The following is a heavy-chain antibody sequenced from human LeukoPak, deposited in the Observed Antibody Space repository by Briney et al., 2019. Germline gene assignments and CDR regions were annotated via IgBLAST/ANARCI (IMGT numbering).Heavy chain of an antibody. CDR1: GFTFSHYA. D-gene: IGHD2-21*01. CDR2: ISYDGSNK. V-gene: IGHV3-30*07. CDR3: AREVISIPSYFDS. J-gene: IGHJ4*02. Sequence: GRSLRLSCAASGFTFSHYAIHWVRQAPGKGLEWVAVISYDGSNKLYAESVRGRFTISRDNSKNTLYLLMNSLIPEDTAVYYCAREVISIPSYFDSWGQGTLVTVSS.